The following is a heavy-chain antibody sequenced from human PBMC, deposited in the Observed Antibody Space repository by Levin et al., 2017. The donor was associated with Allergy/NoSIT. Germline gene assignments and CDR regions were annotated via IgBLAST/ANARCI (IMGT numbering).Heavy chain of an antibody. CDR3: SKASSGGYCSGGRCFSAFDL. D-gene: IGHD2-15*01. V-gene: IGHV1-18*01. CDR2: INTNNGDT. Sequence: ASVTVSCKASAYTFTTFGVNWVRQASGQGLEWMGWINTNNGDTNYAQKFQGRVTMTTDTSATTFYMELKTLTSDDAAVYYCSKASSGGYCSGGRCFSAFDLWGQGTMVTVSS. J-gene: IGHJ3*01. CDR1: AYTFTTFG.